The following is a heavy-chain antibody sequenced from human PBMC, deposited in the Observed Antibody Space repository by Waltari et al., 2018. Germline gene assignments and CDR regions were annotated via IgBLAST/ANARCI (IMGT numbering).Heavy chain of an antibody. CDR3: AKDSQTRGYCSGGSCHYFDY. J-gene: IGHJ4*02. CDR2: ISGSGGST. Sequence: EVQLLESGGGLVQPGGSLRLSCAASGFTFSSYAMSWVRKAPGKGPEWVSAISGSGGSTYYTDSVKGRFTISRDNSKNTLYLQMNSLRAEDTAVYYCAKDSQTRGYCSGGSCHYFDYWGQGTLVTVSS. CDR1: GFTFSSYA. V-gene: IGHV3-23*01. D-gene: IGHD2-15*01.